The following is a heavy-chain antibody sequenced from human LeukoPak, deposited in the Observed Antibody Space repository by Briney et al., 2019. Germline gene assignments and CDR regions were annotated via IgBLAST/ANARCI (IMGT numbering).Heavy chain of an antibody. CDR3: ARAGGLGSLDC. CDR2: IIPILGIA. Sequence: SVKVSCKASGGTFSSYAISWVRQAPGQGLEWMGRIIPILGIANYAQKFQGRVTITADKSTSTAYMELSSLRSEDTAVYYCARAGGLGSLDCWGQGTLVTVSS. D-gene: IGHD1-26*01. CDR1: GGTFSSYA. J-gene: IGHJ4*02. V-gene: IGHV1-69*04.